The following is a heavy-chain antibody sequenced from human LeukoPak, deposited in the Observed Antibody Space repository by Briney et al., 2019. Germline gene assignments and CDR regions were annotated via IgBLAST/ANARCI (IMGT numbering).Heavy chain of an antibody. J-gene: IGHJ6*02. CDR1: GFTFSNYW. Sequence: GGSLRLSCAASGFTFSNYWMHWVRQAPGKGLVWVSRINSDGSITSYADSVKGRFTISRDNAKNTLYLQMNSLRAEDTAVYYCARDMASLGYYGMDVWGQGTTVTVSS. V-gene: IGHV3-74*01. CDR2: INSDGSIT. CDR3: ARDMASLGYYGMDV. D-gene: IGHD2-2*01.